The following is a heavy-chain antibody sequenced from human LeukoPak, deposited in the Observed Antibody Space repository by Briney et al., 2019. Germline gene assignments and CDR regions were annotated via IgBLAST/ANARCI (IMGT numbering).Heavy chain of an antibody. D-gene: IGHD4-17*01. CDR3: ARGGDYGDFDY. CDR2: IYYSGSA. CDR1: GGSISSGGYY. J-gene: IGHJ4*02. V-gene: IGHV4-31*03. Sequence: SETLSLTCTVSGGSISSGGYYWSWIRQHPGKGLEWIGYIYYSGSAYYNPSLKSRVTISVDTSKNQFSLKLSSVTAADTAVYYCARGGDYGDFDYWGQGTLVTVSS.